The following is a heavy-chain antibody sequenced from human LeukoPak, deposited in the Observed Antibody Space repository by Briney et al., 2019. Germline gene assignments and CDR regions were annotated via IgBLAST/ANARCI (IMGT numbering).Heavy chain of an antibody. J-gene: IGHJ4*02. Sequence: PSETLSLTCAVYGGSFSGYYWSWIRQPPGKGLEWIGEINHSGSTNYNPSLKSRVTISVDTSKNQVSLKLSSVTAADTAVYYCAREGLDTAMAWGQGTLVTVSS. D-gene: IGHD5-18*01. CDR2: INHSGST. V-gene: IGHV4-34*01. CDR1: GGSFSGYY. CDR3: AREGLDTAMA.